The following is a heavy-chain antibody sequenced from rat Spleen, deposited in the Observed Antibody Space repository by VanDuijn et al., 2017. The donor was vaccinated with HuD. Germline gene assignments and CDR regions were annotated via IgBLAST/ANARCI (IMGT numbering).Heavy chain of an antibody. J-gene: IGHJ4*01. CDR1: GFTFNSYD. V-gene: IGHV5S13*01. CDR3: TRGYVMDA. Sequence: EVQLVESGGGLVQPGGSLKLSCVVSGFTFNSYDMAWVRQAPTKGLEWVASISTGGDNTYFRDSVKGRFTLSRDNAKNTQSLQMDSLRSEDTAIYYCTRGYVMDAWGQGASVTVSS. CDR2: ISTGGDNT.